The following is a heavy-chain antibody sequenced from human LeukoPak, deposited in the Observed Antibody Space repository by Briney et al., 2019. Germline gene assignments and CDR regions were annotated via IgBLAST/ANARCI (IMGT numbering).Heavy chain of an antibody. CDR3: ARVGGLKVPASIGRQTTPSRRSWFDP. D-gene: IGHD2-2*02. V-gene: IGHV3-11*01. J-gene: IGHJ5*02. CDR1: GFTFSDSY. Sequence: SGGSLRLSCAASGFTFSDSYMTWIRQAPGMGLEWLAYITSGGSATFFADSVRGRFTISRDNAKNSLFLHMSSLRPEETAVYYCARVGGLKVPASIGRQTTPSRRSWFDPWGQGTLVTVSS. CDR2: ITSGGSAT.